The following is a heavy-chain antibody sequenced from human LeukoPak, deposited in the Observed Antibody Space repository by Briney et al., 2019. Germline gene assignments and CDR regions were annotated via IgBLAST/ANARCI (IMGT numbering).Heavy chain of an antibody. CDR3: AREMATISRRFDY. Sequence: ASVKVSCKASGYTFTSYYMHWVRQAPGQGLEWMGWINPNSGGTNYAQKFQGRVTMTRDTSISTAYMELSRLRSDDTAVYYCAREMATISRRFDYWGQGTLVTVSS. V-gene: IGHV1-2*02. J-gene: IGHJ4*02. D-gene: IGHD5-24*01. CDR2: INPNSGGT. CDR1: GYTFTSYY.